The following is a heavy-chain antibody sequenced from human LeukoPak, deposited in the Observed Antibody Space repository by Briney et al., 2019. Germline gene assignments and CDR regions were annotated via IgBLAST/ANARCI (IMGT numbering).Heavy chain of an antibody. V-gene: IGHV1-18*04. J-gene: IGHJ4*02. CDR2: ISAYNGNT. D-gene: IGHD3-3*01. Sequence: ASVKVSCKASGYTFTSYGISWVRQAPGQGLEWMGWISAYNGNTNYAQKLQGRVTMTTDTSTSTAYTELRSLRSDDTAVYYCARGEYDFWSGYDFYYFDYWGQGTLVTVSS. CDR1: GYTFTSYG. CDR3: ARGEYDFWSGYDFYYFDY.